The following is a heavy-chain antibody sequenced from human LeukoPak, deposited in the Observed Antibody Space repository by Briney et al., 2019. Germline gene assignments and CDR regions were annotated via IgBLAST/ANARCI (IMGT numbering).Heavy chain of an antibody. CDR1: GFTFSSYA. CDR3: AKDGYSSGRSTFFDY. Sequence: AGGSLRLSCAASGFTFSSYAMSWVRQAPGKGLEWVSVISGSGGNTYYADSVKGRFTISRDNSKNTLYLQLNSLRAEDTAVYYCAKDGYSSGRSTFFDYWGQGTLVTVSS. CDR2: ISGSGGNT. D-gene: IGHD6-19*01. J-gene: IGHJ4*02. V-gene: IGHV3-23*01.